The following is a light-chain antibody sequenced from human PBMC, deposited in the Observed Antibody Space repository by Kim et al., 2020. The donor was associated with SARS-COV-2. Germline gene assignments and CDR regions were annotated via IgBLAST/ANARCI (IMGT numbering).Light chain of an antibody. CDR2: DVF. CDR3: QQYDNLPIT. CDR1: QDINSY. V-gene: IGKV1-33*01. Sequence: ASVGERVTITCQASQDINSYLNWYQQKPGEAPKLLIYDVFKLEAGVSSRFSGSGYGTDFTFAISSLQPEDIATYYCQQYDNLPITFGRGTRLEIK. J-gene: IGKJ5*01.